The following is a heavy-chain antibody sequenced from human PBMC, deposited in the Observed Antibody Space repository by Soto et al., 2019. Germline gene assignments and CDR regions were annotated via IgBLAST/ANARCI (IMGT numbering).Heavy chain of an antibody. V-gene: IGHV3-30*18. Sequence: QVQLVESGGGVVQPGRSLRLFYAASGFTFSGYGMHWVRQAPGKVLEWVALISYDGSNKYYADSVKGRFTISRDNSKNTLYLQMNSLRAEDAAVYYCAKDKGPYSYGPYGMDVWGQGTTVTVSS. CDR1: GFTFSGYG. CDR3: AKDKGPYSYGPYGMDV. CDR2: ISYDGSNK. D-gene: IGHD5-18*01. J-gene: IGHJ6*02.